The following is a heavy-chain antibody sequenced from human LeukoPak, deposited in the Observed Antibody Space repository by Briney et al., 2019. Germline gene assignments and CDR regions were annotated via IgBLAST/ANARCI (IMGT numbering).Heavy chain of an antibody. CDR2: TNNDGTTK. J-gene: IGHJ4*02. D-gene: IGHD5-24*01. CDR3: ARGDGGFDY. V-gene: IGHV3-74*03. Sequence: GGSLRLSCAASRFMFSNFWMHWVGQAPGKGLEWVSFTNNDGTTKEYADSVKGRFTVSRDNTRNTVDLQMNGLSAEDTAVYYCARGDGGFDYWGQGCLVTVSS. CDR1: RFMFSNFW.